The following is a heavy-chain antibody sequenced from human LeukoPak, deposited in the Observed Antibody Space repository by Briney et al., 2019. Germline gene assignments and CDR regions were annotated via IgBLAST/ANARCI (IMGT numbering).Heavy chain of an antibody. D-gene: IGHD3-10*01. V-gene: IGHV1-2*02. CDR3: ARVWARELPWFGESIDNWFDP. CDR1: GYTFTGYY. CDR2: INPNSGGT. J-gene: IGHJ5*02. Sequence: ASVKVSCKASGYTFTGYYMHWVRQAPGQGLEWMGWINPNSGGTNYAQKFQGRVTMTRDTSISTAYMELSRLRSDDTAVYYCARVWARELPWFGESIDNWFDPWGQGTLVTVSS.